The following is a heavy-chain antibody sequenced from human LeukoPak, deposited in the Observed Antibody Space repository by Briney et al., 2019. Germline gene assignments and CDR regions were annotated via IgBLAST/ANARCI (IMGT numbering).Heavy chain of an antibody. Sequence: PGGSLRLSCAASGFTFSSYSMNWVRQAPGKGLEWVSSISSSSSYIYYADSVKGRFTISRDNAKNLLYLQMNSLRAEDTAVYYCARGVRGYSYGHGNYWGQGTLVTVSS. J-gene: IGHJ4*02. D-gene: IGHD5-18*01. V-gene: IGHV3-21*01. CDR1: GFTFSSYS. CDR2: ISSSSSYI. CDR3: ARGVRGYSYGHGNY.